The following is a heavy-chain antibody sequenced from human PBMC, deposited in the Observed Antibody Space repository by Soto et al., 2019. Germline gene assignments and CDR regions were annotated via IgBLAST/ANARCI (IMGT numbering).Heavy chain of an antibody. D-gene: IGHD2-2*01. CDR2: MNPNSGNT. CDR1: GYTFTSYD. CDR3: ASRGYCSSTICKPQHYYYYMDV. V-gene: IGHV1-8*01. J-gene: IGHJ6*03. Sequence: ASVKVSCKASGYTFTSYDINWVRQATGQGLEWMGWMNPNSGNTGYAQKFQGRVTMTRNTSISTAYMELSSLRSEDTAVYYCASRGYCSSTICKPQHYYYYMDVWGKGTTVTVSS.